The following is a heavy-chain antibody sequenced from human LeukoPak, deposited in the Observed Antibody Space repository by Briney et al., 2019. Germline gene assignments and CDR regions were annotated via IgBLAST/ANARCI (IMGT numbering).Heavy chain of an antibody. J-gene: IGHJ6*03. V-gene: IGHV3-48*03. Sequence: PGGSLRLSCAASGFTFSSYAMSWVRQAPGKGLEWVSYISSSGSTIYYADSVKGRFTISRDNAKNSLYLQMNSLRAEDTAVYYCATPYYYYYYYMDVWGKGTTVTVSS. CDR1: GFTFSSYA. CDR2: ISSSGSTI. CDR3: ATPYYYYYYYMDV.